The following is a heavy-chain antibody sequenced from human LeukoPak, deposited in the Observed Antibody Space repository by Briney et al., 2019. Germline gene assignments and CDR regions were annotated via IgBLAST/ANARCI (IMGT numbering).Heavy chain of an antibody. J-gene: IGHJ4*02. CDR2: ISPYTGDT. CDR3: ARPYDSSGNDLRY. Sequence: ASVKVSCKASGYTFTSYGISWVRQAPGQGLEWMGWISPYTGDTNHAQQFQGRVTMTTDTSTSTAYMELRSLRPDDTAVYYCARPYDSSGNDLRYWGQGTLVTVSS. V-gene: IGHV1-18*01. D-gene: IGHD3-22*01. CDR1: GYTFTSYG.